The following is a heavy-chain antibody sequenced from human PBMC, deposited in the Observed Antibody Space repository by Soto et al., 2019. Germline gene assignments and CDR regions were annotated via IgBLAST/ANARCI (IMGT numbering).Heavy chain of an antibody. D-gene: IGHD6-13*01. V-gene: IGHV1-69*02. CDR1: GGTFSSYT. Sequence: ASVKVSCKASGGTFSSYTISWVRQAPGQGLEWMGRIIPILGIANYAQKFQGRVTITADKSTSTAYMELSSLRSEDTAVYYCARPPLGSSWYYFDYWGQGALVTVSS. CDR2: IIPILGIA. CDR3: ARPPLGSSWYYFDY. J-gene: IGHJ4*02.